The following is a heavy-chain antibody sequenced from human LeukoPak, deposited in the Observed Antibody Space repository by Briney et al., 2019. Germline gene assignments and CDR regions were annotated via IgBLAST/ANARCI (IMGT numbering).Heavy chain of an antibody. J-gene: IGHJ5*02. CDR3: ARDSMVRGVIRGFDP. Sequence: PSETLSLTCTVSGGSISSGGYYWSWIRQHPGKGLEWIGYIYYSGSTYYNPSLKSRVTISVDTSKNQFSLKLSSVTAADTAVYYCARDSMVRGVIRGFDPWGQGTLVTVPS. CDR2: IYYSGST. D-gene: IGHD3-10*01. CDR1: GGSISSGGYY. V-gene: IGHV4-31*03.